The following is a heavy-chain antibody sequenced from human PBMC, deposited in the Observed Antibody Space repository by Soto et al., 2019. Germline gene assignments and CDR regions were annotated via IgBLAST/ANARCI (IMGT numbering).Heavy chain of an antibody. Sequence: QVQLVQSGAEVKKPGASVKVSCKASGYTFSSYGISWVRQAPGQGLEWMGWISAYNGRTNYAQRLQGRVTMTTDTSTSTAYMELRSLRSDDTAVYYCARTPLVVVVAATPADYWGQGTLVTVSS. CDR1: GYTFSSYG. CDR3: ARTPLVVVVAATPADY. J-gene: IGHJ4*02. V-gene: IGHV1-18*01. D-gene: IGHD2-15*01. CDR2: ISAYNGRT.